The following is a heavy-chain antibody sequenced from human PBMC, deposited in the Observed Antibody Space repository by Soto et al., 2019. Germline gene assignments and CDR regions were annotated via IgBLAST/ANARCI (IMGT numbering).Heavy chain of an antibody. D-gene: IGHD6-13*01. Sequence: ASVKVSCKASGYTFTSYYMHWVRQAPGQGLEWMGIINPSGGSTSSAQKFQGWVTMTRDTSISTAYMELSRLRSDDTAVYYCARGRYSSSWYDYWGQGTLVTVSS. CDR1: GYTFTSYY. CDR2: INPSGGST. CDR3: ARGRYSSSWYDY. V-gene: IGHV1-46*01. J-gene: IGHJ4*02.